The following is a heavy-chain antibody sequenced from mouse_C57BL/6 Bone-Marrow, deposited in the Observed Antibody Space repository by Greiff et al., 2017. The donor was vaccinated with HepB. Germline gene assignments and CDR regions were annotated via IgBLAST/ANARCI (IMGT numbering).Heavy chain of an antibody. CDR3: TTGATVGYFDY. V-gene: IGHV14-4*01. Sequence: VQLQQSGAELVRPGASVKLSCTASGFNIKDDYMHWVKQRPEQGLEWIGWIDPENGDTEYASKFQGKATITADTSSNTAYLQLSSLTSEDTAVYYCTTGATVGYFDYWGQGTTLTVSS. CDR2: IDPENGDT. J-gene: IGHJ2*01. CDR1: GFNIKDDY. D-gene: IGHD1-1*01.